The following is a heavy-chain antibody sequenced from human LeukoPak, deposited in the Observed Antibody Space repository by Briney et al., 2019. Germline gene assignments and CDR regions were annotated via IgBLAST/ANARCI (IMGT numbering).Heavy chain of an antibody. D-gene: IGHD2-2*02. Sequence: GGSLRLSCAASGFTFDDYAMHWVCQAPGKGLEWVAVIWYDGSNKYYVDSVKGRFTISRDNSKNTLYLQMNSLRAEDTAVYYCAKDRGYCSSTSCYSFDYWGQGTLVTVSS. CDR1: GFTFDDYA. V-gene: IGHV3-33*06. CDR3: AKDRGYCSSTSCYSFDY. CDR2: IWYDGSNK. J-gene: IGHJ4*02.